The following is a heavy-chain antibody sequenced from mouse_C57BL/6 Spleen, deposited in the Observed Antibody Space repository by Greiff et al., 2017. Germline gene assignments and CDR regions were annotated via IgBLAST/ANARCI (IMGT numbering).Heavy chain of an antibody. CDR2: IRNKANGYTT. J-gene: IGHJ4*01. CDR1: GFTFTAYY. D-gene: IGHD2-2*01. Sequence: EVQGVASGGGLVQPGGSLSLSCAASGFTFTAYYMSWVRQPPGKALEWLGFIRNKANGYTTEYSASVKGRFTISRDNSQSILYLQMNALRAEDSATYYCARYLVTRAMDYWGQGTSVTVSS. CDR3: ARYLVTRAMDY. V-gene: IGHV7-3*01.